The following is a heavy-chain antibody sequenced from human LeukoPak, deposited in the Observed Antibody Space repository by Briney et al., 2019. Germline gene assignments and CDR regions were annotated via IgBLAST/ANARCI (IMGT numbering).Heavy chain of an antibody. CDR1: GFSFSTYT. Sequence: PGGSLTLPCAASGFSFSTYTMNWVRQAPGKGLDWVSYISSSSSTIYYADSVKGRFTISRDNANNSLYLQMNSLRDEDTAVYYCARARRYRSSWYHDYWGQGSLVTVSS. J-gene: IGHJ4*02. V-gene: IGHV3-48*02. CDR3: ARARRYRSSWYHDY. D-gene: IGHD6-13*01. CDR2: ISSSSSTI.